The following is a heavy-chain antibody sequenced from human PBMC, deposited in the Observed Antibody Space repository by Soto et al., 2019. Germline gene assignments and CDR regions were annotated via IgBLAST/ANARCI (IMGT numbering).Heavy chain of an antibody. V-gene: IGHV4-59*08. CDR3: ANYARSGFYVFDY. D-gene: IGHD2-2*01. CDR2: VYNSGTT. Sequence: SETLSLTCTVSGSSINNYYWSWIRQPPGKKLEWIGYVYNSGTTNYNPSFESRVTISADTSKNQFSLKLRSVTAADTAVYYCANYARSGFYVFDYWGQGIQVTVSS. J-gene: IGHJ4*02. CDR1: GSSINNYY.